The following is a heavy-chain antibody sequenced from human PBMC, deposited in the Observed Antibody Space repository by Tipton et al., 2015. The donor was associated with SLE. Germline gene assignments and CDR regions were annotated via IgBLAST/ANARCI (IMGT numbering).Heavy chain of an antibody. CDR2: IYDRGST. CDR3: ARHYNLFSAFDS. V-gene: IGHV4-61*01. CDR1: GGSVSSPIDY. J-gene: IGHJ4*02. D-gene: IGHD3-3*01. Sequence: TLSLTCTVSGGSVSSPIDYWSWIRQSPGKGLEWIGSIYDRGSTNYNPSLKSRVTISVDTSKNQVSLRLTSVTAADTAVYTCARHYNLFSAFDSWGQGTLLTVSS.